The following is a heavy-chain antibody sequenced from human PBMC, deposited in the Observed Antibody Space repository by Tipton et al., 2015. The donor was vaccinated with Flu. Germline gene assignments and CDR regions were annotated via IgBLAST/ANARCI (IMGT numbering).Heavy chain of an antibody. CDR2: IYYSGST. D-gene: IGHD1-7*01. Sequence: TLSLTCSVSGGSISGYYWSWIRQPPGKGLEWIGYIYYSGSTNYNPSLKSRVAISIDTSKNQFSLKLSSVTAADTAVYFCARVGTSWNYALDYWGQGTLVTVSS. J-gene: IGHJ4*02. CDR3: ARVGTSWNYALDY. V-gene: IGHV4-59*01. CDR1: GGSISGYY.